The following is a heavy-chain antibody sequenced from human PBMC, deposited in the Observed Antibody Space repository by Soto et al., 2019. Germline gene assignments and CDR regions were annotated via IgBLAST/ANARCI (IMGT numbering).Heavy chain of an antibody. CDR2: ISGSGGNT. D-gene: IGHD2-21*01. V-gene: IGHV3-23*01. CDR3: AKGAGGLQRNGLDV. CDR1: GFTFSSYV. Sequence: PGGSLRPSCAASGFTFSSYVMSWVRQAPGKGQEWVSGISGSGGNTLYADSVKGRFTISRDNSKNTLYLQMNSLRAEDTALYYCAKGAGGLQRNGLDVWGQGTTVTVSS. J-gene: IGHJ6*02.